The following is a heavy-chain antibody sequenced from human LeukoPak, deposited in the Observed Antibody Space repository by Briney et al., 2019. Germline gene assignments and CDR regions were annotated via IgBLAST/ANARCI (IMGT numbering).Heavy chain of an antibody. J-gene: IGHJ6*03. CDR1: GGSISSYY. D-gene: IGHD5-18*01. Sequence: SETLSLTCTVSGGSISSYYWSWIRQPPGKGLEWIGYIYYSGSTNYNPSLKSRVTISVDASKNQFSLKPSSVTAADTAVYYCAREAGGYSYGYLRYYYYYYMDVWGKGATVTVSS. V-gene: IGHV4-59*01. CDR3: AREAGGYSYGYLRYYYYYYMDV. CDR2: IYYSGST.